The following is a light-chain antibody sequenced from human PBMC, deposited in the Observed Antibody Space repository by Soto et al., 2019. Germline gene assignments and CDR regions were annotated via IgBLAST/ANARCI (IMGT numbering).Light chain of an antibody. CDR3: NSYTISTTYV. CDR1: SSDVGHSNH. V-gene: IGLV2-14*03. CDR2: GVT. Sequence: QSALTQPASVSGSPGQSITISCTGSSSDVGHSNHVSWYQQHPGKAPKLTIYGVTNRPSGISNRFSGSKSGSTASLTISGLQPEDEADYYCNSYTISTTYVFGTGTKVTVL. J-gene: IGLJ1*01.